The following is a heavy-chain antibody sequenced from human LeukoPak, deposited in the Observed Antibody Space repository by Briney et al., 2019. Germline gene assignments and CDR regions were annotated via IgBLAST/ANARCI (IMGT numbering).Heavy chain of an antibody. D-gene: IGHD6-13*01. V-gene: IGHV1-18*01. CDR1: GYTFTSYG. CDR2: ISAYNGNT. CDR3: ARDPGAQAAAGTRNFDY. J-gene: IGHJ4*02. Sequence: VRVSCKASGYTFTSYGISWVRQAPGQGLEWMGWISAYNGNTNYAQKLQGRVTMTTDTSTSTAYMELRSLRSDDTAVYYCARDPGAQAAAGTRNFDYWGQGTLVTVSS.